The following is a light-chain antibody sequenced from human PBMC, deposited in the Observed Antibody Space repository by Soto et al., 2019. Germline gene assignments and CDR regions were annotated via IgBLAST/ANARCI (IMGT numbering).Light chain of an antibody. Sequence: EIVLTQSPATLSLSPVERVTISCVASQSISDTLAWYQQKPGQAPRLLFYGASTGATGLPARFSGSGSGTEFTLTINSLQAEDCAVYYCQKYYNWPRNFGQGTRLEIK. J-gene: IGKJ5*01. CDR3: QKYYNWPRN. CDR1: QSISDT. CDR2: GAS. V-gene: IGKV3-15*01.